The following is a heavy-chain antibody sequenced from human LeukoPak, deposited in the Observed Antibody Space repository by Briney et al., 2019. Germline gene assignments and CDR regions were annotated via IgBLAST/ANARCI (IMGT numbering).Heavy chain of an antibody. CDR3: ARGPRNWGFDY. J-gene: IGHJ4*02. D-gene: IGHD7-27*01. CDR2: MNPHSTNT. V-gene: IGHV1-8*02. CDR1: GYTFTSYG. Sequence: ASVKVSCKASGYTFTSYGISWVRQAPGQGLEWMGWMNPHSTNTGYAQKFQGRVTMTRDTSISTAYMELGSLRSEDTAVYYCARGPRNWGFDYWGQGTLVTVSS.